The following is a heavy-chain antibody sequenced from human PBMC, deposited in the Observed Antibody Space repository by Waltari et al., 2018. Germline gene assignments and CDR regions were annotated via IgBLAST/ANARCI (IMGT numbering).Heavy chain of an antibody. CDR1: GFSLSGDW. CDR2: VRPEGRET. J-gene: IGHJ3*02. CDR3: TRGNMGAMWGNAFHI. Sequence: EVPLVESGGDVVQPGGSLRLSCGASGFSLSGDWMSWVRQAPGAGLELGASVRPEGRETNHADSVQGRFTIYRDNARDSLFLQRHSLRVEDRGVYYCTRGNMGAMWGNAFHIWGQGTTVSVST. D-gene: IGHD1-26*01. V-gene: IGHV3-7*04.